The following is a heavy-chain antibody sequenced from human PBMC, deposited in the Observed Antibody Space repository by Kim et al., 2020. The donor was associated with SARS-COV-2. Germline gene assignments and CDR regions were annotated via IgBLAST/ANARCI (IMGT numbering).Heavy chain of an antibody. Sequence: SNRNDATPVKGRFTLSRNNSKNTMDQQMNSLRAEDTAVYYCAKDLGGYVGYWGQGTLVTVSS. CDR3: AKDLGGYVGY. D-gene: IGHD5-12*01. J-gene: IGHJ4*02. V-gene: IGHV3-30*02. CDR2: SNR.